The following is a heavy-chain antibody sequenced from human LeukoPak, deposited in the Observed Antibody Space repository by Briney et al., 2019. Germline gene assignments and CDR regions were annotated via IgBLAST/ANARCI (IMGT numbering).Heavy chain of an antibody. CDR2: ISYSGST. J-gene: IGHJ4*02. CDR1: GGSISSYY. CDR3: ARHIDNGWYAY. V-gene: IGHV4-59*08. Sequence: SETLSLTCTVSGGSISSYYWSWIRQPPGKGLEWIGCISYSGSTNYNPSLKSRVTMSVDRSRNQFSLKLNSVTAADTAVYYCARHIDNGWYAYWGQGTLVTVSS. D-gene: IGHD6-19*01.